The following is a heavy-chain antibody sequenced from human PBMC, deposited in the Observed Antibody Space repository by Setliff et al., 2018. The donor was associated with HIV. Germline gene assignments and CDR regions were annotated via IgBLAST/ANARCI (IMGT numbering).Heavy chain of an antibody. Sequence: SETLSLTCTVSGGSISSSNYYWAWIRQPPGKGLEWIGSIYYSGSTYYNPSLKSRVTMSVDTSKNQFSLKLSSVTAADTAVYYCARDHVFGSRTGFDPWGPGILVTVSS. CDR1: GGSISSSNYY. CDR2: IYYSGST. J-gene: IGHJ5*02. V-gene: IGHV4-39*01. D-gene: IGHD3-10*01. CDR3: ARDHVFGSRTGFDP.